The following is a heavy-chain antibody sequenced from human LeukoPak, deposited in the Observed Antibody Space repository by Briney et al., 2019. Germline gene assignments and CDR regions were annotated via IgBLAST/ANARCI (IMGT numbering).Heavy chain of an antibody. CDR3: AREPYCSGSYGAFDI. D-gene: IGHD3-10*01. J-gene: IGHJ3*02. Sequence: GGSLRLSCAASGFTFDDYGMSWVRQAPGKGLEWVSGINWNGGSTGYADSVKGRFTISRDNAKNSLYLQMNSLRAEDTALYYCAREPYCSGSYGAFDIVGQGTMVTVST. V-gene: IGHV3-20*04. CDR2: INWNGGST. CDR1: GFTFDDYG.